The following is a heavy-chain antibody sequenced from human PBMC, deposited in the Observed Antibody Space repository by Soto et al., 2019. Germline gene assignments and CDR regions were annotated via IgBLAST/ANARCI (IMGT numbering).Heavy chain of an antibody. CDR3: ARDRGAGPWGGMDV. J-gene: IGHJ6*02. CDR2: ISVYNGNT. D-gene: IGHD3-16*01. CDR1: GYTFTSYG. V-gene: IGHV1-18*01. Sequence: ASVKVSCKASGYTFTSYGISWARQAPGQGLEWMGWISVYNGNTNYAQKLQGRVTMTTDTSTSTACMELRSLRSDDTAVYYCARDRGAGPWGGMDVWGQGTTVTVSS.